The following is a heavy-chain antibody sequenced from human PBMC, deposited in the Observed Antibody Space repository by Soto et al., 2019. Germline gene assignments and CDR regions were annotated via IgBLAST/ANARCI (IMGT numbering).Heavy chain of an antibody. CDR1: GFTFSSYA. J-gene: IGHJ5*02. D-gene: IGHD1-26*01. CDR2: ISGSGGST. CDR3: AKDPVGATTFNWFDP. Sequence: GGSLRLSCAASGFTFSSYAMSWVRQAPGKGLEWVSAISGSGGSTYYADSVKGRFTISRDNSKNTLYLQMNSLRAEDTAVYYCAKDPVGATTFNWFDPWGQGTLVTVSS. V-gene: IGHV3-23*01.